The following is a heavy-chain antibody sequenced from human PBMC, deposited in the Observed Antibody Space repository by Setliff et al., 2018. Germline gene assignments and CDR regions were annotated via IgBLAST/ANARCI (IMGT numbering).Heavy chain of an antibody. Sequence: SETLSLTCTTYGGTFSDYYWTWIRQSPGKGLEWIGEINHRETTNYNPSLKSRVTISVDPSKNQFSLTMSSVTAADAAVYYCARGRNVAARLLDTWGQGSRVTSPQ. CDR1: GGTFSDYY. J-gene: IGHJ5*02. D-gene: IGHD6-6*01. CDR3: ARGRNVAARLLDT. CDR2: INHRETT. V-gene: IGHV4-34*01.